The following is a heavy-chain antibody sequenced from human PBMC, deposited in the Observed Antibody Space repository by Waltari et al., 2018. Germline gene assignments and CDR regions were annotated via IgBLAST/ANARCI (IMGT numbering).Heavy chain of an antibody. J-gene: IGHJ4*02. CDR2: IYHSGST. V-gene: IGHV4-38-2*01. CDR3: ARTGSAAGTGDY. Sequence: QVQLQESGPGLVKPSETLSLTCAVSGYSISSGYYWGWTRQPPGKGLEWIGSIYHSGSTYYNPSLKSRVTISVDTSKNQFSLKLSSVTAADTAVYYCARTGSAAGTGDYWGQGTLVTVSS. D-gene: IGHD6-13*01. CDR1: GYSISSGYY.